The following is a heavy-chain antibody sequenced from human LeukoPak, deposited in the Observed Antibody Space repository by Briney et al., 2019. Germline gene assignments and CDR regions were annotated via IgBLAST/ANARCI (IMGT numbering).Heavy chain of an antibody. Sequence: SVNVSRQASVGSYSRYAISWLRQAPAQPLEWMGGIIPMFGIANYAQKFQGRVTITADESTSTAFMELSSLRSEDTAVYYCARDRPYTGGWRGFDYWGQGTLVTVSS. J-gene: IGHJ4*02. CDR2: IIPMFGIA. CDR3: ARDRPYTGGWRGFDY. CDR1: VGSYSRYA. V-gene: IGHV1-69*01. D-gene: IGHD6-19*01.